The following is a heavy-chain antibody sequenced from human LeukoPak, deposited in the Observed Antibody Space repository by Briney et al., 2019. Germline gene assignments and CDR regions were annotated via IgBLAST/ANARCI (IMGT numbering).Heavy chain of an antibody. J-gene: IGHJ6*02. V-gene: IGHV1-18*01. D-gene: IGHD3-22*01. CDR3: ARVGAHYYDSYGMDV. CDR2: ISAYNGNT. CDR1: GYTFTSYG. Sequence: ASVKVSCKASGYTFTSYGISWVRQAPGQGLEWMGWISAYNGNTNYAQKLQGRVTMTTDTYTSTAYMELRSLRSDDTAVYYCARVGAHYYDSYGMDVWGQGTTVTVSS.